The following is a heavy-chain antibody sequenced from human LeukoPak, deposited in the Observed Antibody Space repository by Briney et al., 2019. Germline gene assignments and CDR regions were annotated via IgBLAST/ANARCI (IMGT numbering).Heavy chain of an antibody. CDR1: GGTFSSYA. CDR2: IIPIFGTA. J-gene: IGHJ5*02. CDR3: ARDLCSSTSCYEGFDP. D-gene: IGHD2-2*01. V-gene: IGHV1-69*13. Sequence: ASVKVSCKASGGTFSSYAISWVRQAPGQGLEWMGGIIPIFGTANHAQKFQGRVTITADESTSTAYMELSSLRSEDTAVYYCARDLCSSTSCYEGFDPWGQGTLVTVSS.